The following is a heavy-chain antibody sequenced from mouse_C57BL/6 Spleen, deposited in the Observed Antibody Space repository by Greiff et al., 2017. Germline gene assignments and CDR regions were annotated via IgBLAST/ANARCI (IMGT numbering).Heavy chain of an antibody. Sequence: VHVKQSGPELVKPGASVKISCKASGYSFTDYNMNWVKQSNGKSLEWIGVINPNYGTTSYNQKFKGKATLTVDQSSSTAYMQLNSLTSEDSAVYYCARDDGYYPDYYAMDYWGQGTSVTVSS. J-gene: IGHJ4*01. D-gene: IGHD2-3*01. CDR2: INPNYGTT. CDR3: ARDDGYYPDYYAMDY. CDR1: GYSFTDYN. V-gene: IGHV1-39*01.